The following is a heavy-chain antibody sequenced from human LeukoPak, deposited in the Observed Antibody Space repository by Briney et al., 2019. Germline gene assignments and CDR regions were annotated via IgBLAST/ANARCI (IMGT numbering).Heavy chain of an antibody. CDR1: GGSISTSRYY. V-gene: IGHV4-39*07. J-gene: IGHJ3*02. Sequence: KPSETLSLTCTVSGGSVSGGSISTSRYYWGWIRQPPGKGLEWIGSIYYSGSTYYNPSLKSRVTISVDTSKNQFSLKLSSVTAADTAVYYCAREPSMDAFDIWGQGTMVTVSS. CDR3: AREPSMDAFDI. D-gene: IGHD2-8*01. CDR2: IYYSGST.